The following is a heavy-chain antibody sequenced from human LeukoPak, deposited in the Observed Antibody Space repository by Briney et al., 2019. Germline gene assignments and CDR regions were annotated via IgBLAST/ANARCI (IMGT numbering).Heavy chain of an antibody. D-gene: IGHD3-22*01. V-gene: IGHV1-2*02. CDR2: INPNSGGT. CDR3: TRDRYYYDSSGSNLHYMDV. Sequence: GASVKVSCKASGYTFTGYYMHWVRQAPGQGLEWMGWINPNSGGTNYAQKFQGRVTMTRDTSISTAYVELSRLRSDDTAVYYCTRDRYYYDSSGSNLHYMDVWGKGTTVTVSS. J-gene: IGHJ6*03. CDR1: GYTFTGYY.